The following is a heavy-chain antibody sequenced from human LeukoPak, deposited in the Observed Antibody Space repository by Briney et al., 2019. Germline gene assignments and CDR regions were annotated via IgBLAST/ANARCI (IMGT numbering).Heavy chain of an antibody. CDR2: VSPDGRST. J-gene: IGHJ4*01. CDR1: GFIFNNYW. CDR3: AKVDGTGNSVFDY. V-gene: IGHV3-74*01. D-gene: IGHD2-8*02. Sequence: GGSLRLPCSASGFIFNNYWMHWVRQAPGKGLVWISRVSPDGRSTNYADSVKGRFTISRDNAKNTLYLQMNSLSAEDTAIYYCAKVDGTGNSVFDYWGHGTLVPVSS.